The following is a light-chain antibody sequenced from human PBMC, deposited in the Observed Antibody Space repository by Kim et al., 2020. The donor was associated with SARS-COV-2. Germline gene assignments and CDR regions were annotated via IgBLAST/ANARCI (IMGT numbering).Light chain of an antibody. CDR2: EVS. J-gene: IGKJ3*01. Sequence: QPASISCRSSQSLEYSDGHTYLNWFQQRPGQSPRRLIYEVSNRDSGVPDRFSGSGSGTDFTLKISRVEAEDVGVYYCMQGTHWPTFGPGTKVDIK. CDR3: MQGTHWPT. V-gene: IGKV2-30*01. CDR1: QSLEYSDGHTY.